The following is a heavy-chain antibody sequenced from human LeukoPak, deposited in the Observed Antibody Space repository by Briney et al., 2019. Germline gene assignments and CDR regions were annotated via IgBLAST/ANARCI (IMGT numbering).Heavy chain of an antibody. CDR3: TRGGFFPPDPTCYPRLLFDI. D-gene: IGHD3-3*01. V-gene: IGHV1-69*04. CDR2: IIPILNVA. Sequence: GASVKVSCKASGDNFSSYVLTWVRQAPGQGLEWMGRIIPILNVANFAQKFRGRVSITADKSTTTAHLELSNLRSEDTAVYYCTRGGFFPPDPTCYPRLLFDIWEKGTVVIVSS. CDR1: GDNFSSYV. J-gene: IGHJ3*02.